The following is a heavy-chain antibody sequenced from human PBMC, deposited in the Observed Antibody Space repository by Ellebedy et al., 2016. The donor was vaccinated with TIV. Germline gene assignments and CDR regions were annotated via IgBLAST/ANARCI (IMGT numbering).Heavy chain of an antibody. CDR3: ARGNPISYRQWLTPGTPSPFDY. D-gene: IGHD6-19*01. V-gene: IGHV1-18*01. CDR1: GYTFTSYG. Sequence: ASVKVSXXASGYTFTSYGISWVRQAPGQGLEWMGWISAYNGNTNYAQKLQGRVTMTTDTSTSTAYMELRSLRSDDTAVYYCARGNPISYRQWLTPGTPSPFDYWGQGTLVTVSS. CDR2: ISAYNGNT. J-gene: IGHJ4*02.